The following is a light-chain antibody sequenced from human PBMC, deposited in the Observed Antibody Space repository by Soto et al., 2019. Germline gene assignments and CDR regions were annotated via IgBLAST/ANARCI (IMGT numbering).Light chain of an antibody. J-gene: IGLJ1*01. CDR3: GAWDNSLNVYV. V-gene: IGLV1-51*01. CDR1: SSNIGNYY. CDR2: DNN. Sequence: QSVLTQPPSVSAAPGQTVTISFSGSSSNIGNYYVSWYLHLPGTAPKLLIYDNNKRPSGIPDRFPGSKSGTSATLAITGLQTGDEGDYSCGAWDNSLNVYVFGGGTKVTVL.